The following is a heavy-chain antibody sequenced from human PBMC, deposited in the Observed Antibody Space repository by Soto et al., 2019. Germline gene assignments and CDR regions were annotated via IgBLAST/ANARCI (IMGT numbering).Heavy chain of an antibody. Sequence: QLQLQESGSGLVKPSQTLSLTCSVSGGTITSGRSSWNWIRQSPGKVLEWIAYIYHSGSTYYNPSLKSRVTISVDRSENQFCLKLTSVTAADTAVYYCVRESVASGPNYFDPWGTGTLVTVSS. CDR2: IYHSGST. J-gene: IGHJ5*02. V-gene: IGHV4-30-2*06. CDR3: VRESVASGPNYFDP. CDR1: GGTITSGRSS. D-gene: IGHD6-6*01.